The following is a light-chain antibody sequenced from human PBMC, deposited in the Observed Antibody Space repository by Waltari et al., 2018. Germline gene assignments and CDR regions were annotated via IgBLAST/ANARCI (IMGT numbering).Light chain of an antibody. J-gene: IGKJ1*01. CDR3: QQYDNWLGT. V-gene: IGKV3-15*01. Sequence: EMVMTQSPATLSVFPGERATLSCRASQSIRSNLAWYQHKPGQAPRLLIYGASTRATGIPARFSGSGSGTEFTLTISSLQSEDCAVYFCQQYDNWLGTFGQGTKVEIK. CDR2: GAS. CDR1: QSIRSN.